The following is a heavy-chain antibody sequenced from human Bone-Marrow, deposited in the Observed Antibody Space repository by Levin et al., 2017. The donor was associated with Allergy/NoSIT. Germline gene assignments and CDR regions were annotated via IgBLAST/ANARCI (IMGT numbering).Heavy chain of an antibody. Sequence: GESLKISCAASGFTFSPYNMTWVRPPPGKGLEWVSSITRRSDYMYYADSVKGRFIISRDNAKNSLFLQMNSLRVDETAVYYCAKDRTYGILWNYGMDVWGQGTTVTVSS. CDR1: GFTFSPYN. J-gene: IGHJ6*02. CDR2: ITRRSDYM. D-gene: IGHD4-17*01. CDR3: AKDRTYGILWNYGMDV. V-gene: IGHV3-21*01.